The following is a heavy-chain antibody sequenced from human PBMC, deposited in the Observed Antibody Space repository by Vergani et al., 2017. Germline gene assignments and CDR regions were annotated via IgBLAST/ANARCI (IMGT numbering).Heavy chain of an antibody. V-gene: IGHV5-10-1*03. Sequence: EVQLVQSGAEVKKPGESLRISCKGSGYSFTSYWITWVRQMPXKGLEWMGRIDPSDSYTNYSPYFQGHFTISSDKSIRTAYLQWSSLKASDTAMYYCARADLITSQNIEKGDYMDVWGKGTTVTVSS. J-gene: IGHJ6*03. CDR2: IDPSDSYT. D-gene: IGHD1-14*01. CDR3: ARADLITSQNIEKGDYMDV. CDR1: GYSFTSYW.